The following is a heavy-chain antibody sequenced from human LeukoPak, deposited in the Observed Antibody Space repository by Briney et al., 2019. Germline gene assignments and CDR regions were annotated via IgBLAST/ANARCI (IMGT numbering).Heavy chain of an antibody. D-gene: IGHD6-19*01. CDR1: GFTFSSYA. CDR2: ISGSGGST. J-gene: IGHJ6*03. V-gene: IGHV3-23*01. CDR3: AKDGGSGWDYYYMDV. Sequence: GGSMRLSCAASGFTFSSYAMSWVRQAPGKGLEWVSAISGSGGSTYYADSVKGRFTISRDNSKNTLYLQMNSLRAEDTAVYYCAKDGGSGWDYYYMDVWGKGTTVTVSS.